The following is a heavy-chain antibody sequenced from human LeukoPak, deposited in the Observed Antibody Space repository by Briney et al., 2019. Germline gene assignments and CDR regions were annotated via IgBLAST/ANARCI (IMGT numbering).Heavy chain of an antibody. D-gene: IGHD2-2*01. V-gene: IGHV3-30-3*01. CDR2: ISYDGSNK. CDR1: GFTFSSYA. J-gene: IGHJ6*02. CDR3: ARYDCSSTSCYGMDV. Sequence: PGRSLRLSCAASGFTFSSYAMHWVRQAPGKGLEWVAVISYDGSNKYYADSVKGRFTISRDNSKNTLYLQMNSLRAGDTAVYYCARYDCSSTSCYGMDVWGQGTTVTVSS.